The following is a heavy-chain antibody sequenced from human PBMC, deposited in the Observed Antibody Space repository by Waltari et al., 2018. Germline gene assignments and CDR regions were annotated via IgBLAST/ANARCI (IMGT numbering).Heavy chain of an antibody. V-gene: IGHV3-7*01. J-gene: IGHJ3*02. D-gene: IGHD3-22*01. CDR1: GFTFSSYW. Sequence: EVQLVESGGGLVQPGGSLRLSCAASGFTFSSYWMSWVRQAPGKGLEWVANIKQDGSEKYYVDSVKGRFTISRDNAKNSLYLQMNSLGAEDTAVYYCARDGDPYYYDSSGEVGDAFDIWGQGTMVTVSS. CDR2: IKQDGSEK. CDR3: ARDGDPYYYDSSGEVGDAFDI.